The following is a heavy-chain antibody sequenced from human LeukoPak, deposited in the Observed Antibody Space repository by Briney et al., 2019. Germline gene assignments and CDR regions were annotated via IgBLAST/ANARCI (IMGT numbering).Heavy chain of an antibody. CDR2: IIPIFGTA. Sequence: GASVKVSCKASGGTFSSYAISWVRQAPGQGLEWMGGIIPIFGTANYAQKFQGRVTITADESTSTAYMELSSLRSEDTAVYYCARVEQLLVRFDPWGQGTLVTVSS. J-gene: IGHJ5*02. CDR1: GGTFSSYA. CDR3: ARVEQLLVRFDP. V-gene: IGHV1-69*13. D-gene: IGHD6-13*01.